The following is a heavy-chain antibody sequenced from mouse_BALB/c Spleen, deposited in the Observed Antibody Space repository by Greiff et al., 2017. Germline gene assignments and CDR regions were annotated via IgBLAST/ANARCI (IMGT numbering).Heavy chain of an antibody. J-gene: IGHJ4*01. D-gene: IGHD2-1*01. CDR2: ISSGSSTI. Sequence: EVNVVESGGGLVQPGGSRKLSCAASGFTFSSFGMHWVRQAPEKGLEWVAYISSGSSTIYYADTVKGRFTISRDNPKNTLFLQMTSLRSEDTAMYYCARRYGTYAMDYWGQGTSVTVSS. CDR1: GFTFSSFG. CDR3: ARRYGTYAMDY. V-gene: IGHV5-17*02.